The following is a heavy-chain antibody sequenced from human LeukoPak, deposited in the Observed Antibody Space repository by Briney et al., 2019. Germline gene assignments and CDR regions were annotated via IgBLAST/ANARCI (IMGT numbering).Heavy chain of an antibody. CDR1: GYTFTGYY. Sequence: GASVKVSCKASGYTFTGYYVHWVRQAPGQGLEWMGWINPNSGGTNYAQKFQGRVTMTRDTSISTAYMELSRLRSDDTAVYYCARDPAAAGTSWFDPWGQGTLVTVSS. CDR3: ARDPAAAGTSWFDP. D-gene: IGHD6-13*01. J-gene: IGHJ5*02. V-gene: IGHV1-2*02. CDR2: INPNSGGT.